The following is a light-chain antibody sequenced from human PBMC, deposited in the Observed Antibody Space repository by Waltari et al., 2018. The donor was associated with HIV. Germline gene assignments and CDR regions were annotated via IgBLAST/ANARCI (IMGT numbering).Light chain of an antibody. Sequence: QSALTQPASVSGSPGQSITISCTGTSSDVGSYNLVSWYQQHPGKAPKLMIFEVSKRPSGVSNRFSGSKSGNTASLTISWLQAEDEADYYCCSYAGSSTFVFGGGTKLTVL. V-gene: IGLV2-23*02. CDR2: EVS. CDR1: SSDVGSYNL. J-gene: IGLJ3*02. CDR3: CSYAGSSTFV.